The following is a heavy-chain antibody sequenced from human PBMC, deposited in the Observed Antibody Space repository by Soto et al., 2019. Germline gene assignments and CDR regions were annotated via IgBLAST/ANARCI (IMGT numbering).Heavy chain of an antibody. D-gene: IGHD3-3*01. V-gene: IGHV4-39*01. CDR3: ARLRIFGVVIDYYYGMDV. CDR1: GGSISSSSYY. CDR2: IYYSGSP. Sequence: ASETLSLTCTVSGGSISSSSYYWGWIRQPPGKGLEWIGSIYYSGSPYYNPSLKSRVTISVDTSKNQFSLKLSSVTAADTAVYYCARLRIFGVVIDYYYGMDVWGQGTTVTVSS. J-gene: IGHJ6*02.